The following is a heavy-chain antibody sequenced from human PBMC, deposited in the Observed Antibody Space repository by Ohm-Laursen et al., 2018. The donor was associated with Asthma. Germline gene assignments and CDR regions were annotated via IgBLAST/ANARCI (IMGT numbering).Heavy chain of an antibody. Sequence: SLRLSCAASGYTFSRYSIHWIRQAPGKGLQWVASISTASTFIYYADSVRGRFTTSRDNAKNSLYLQMSSLRGEDTAIYYCATLSWYASHYWGQGTLVTVSS. CDR2: ISTASTFI. CDR3: ATLSWYASHY. CDR1: GYTFSRYS. J-gene: IGHJ4*02. V-gene: IGHV3-21*01. D-gene: IGHD2-2*01.